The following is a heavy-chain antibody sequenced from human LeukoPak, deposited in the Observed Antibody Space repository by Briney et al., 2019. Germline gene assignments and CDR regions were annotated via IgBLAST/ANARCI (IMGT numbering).Heavy chain of an antibody. CDR2: ISSSSSTI. D-gene: IGHD3-22*01. J-gene: IGHJ2*01. V-gene: IGHV3-48*01. Sequence: GGSLRLSCAASGFTFSSYWMNWVRQAPGKGLEWVSYISSSSSTIYYADSVKGRFTISRDNAKNSLYLQMNSLRAEDTAVYYCARDRNYYDSSGYYPYPGWYFDLWGRGTLVTVSS. CDR3: ARDRNYYDSSGYYPYPGWYFDL. CDR1: GFTFSSYW.